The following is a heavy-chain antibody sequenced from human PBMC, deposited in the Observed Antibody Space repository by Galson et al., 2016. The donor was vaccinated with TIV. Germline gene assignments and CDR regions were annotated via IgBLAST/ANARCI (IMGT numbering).Heavy chain of an antibody. Sequence: SVKVSRKASGGTFSRSAISWVRQAPGQGLEWVGGIIPLPSSPSYGQQFQGRLTITADESMTTSYMELTSLTSDDSAMYYCAGGPGPAGIVGIYYNMDVWDQGTTVIVSS. J-gene: IGHJ6*02. V-gene: IGHV1-69*13. D-gene: IGHD1-26*01. CDR2: IIPLPSSP. CDR3: AGGPGPAGIVGIYYNMDV. CDR1: GGTFSRSA.